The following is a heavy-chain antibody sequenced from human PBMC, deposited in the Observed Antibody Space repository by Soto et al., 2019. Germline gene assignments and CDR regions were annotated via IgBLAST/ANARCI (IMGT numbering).Heavy chain of an antibody. CDR3: ARDRGIDNWFDS. J-gene: IGHJ5*01. D-gene: IGHD6-13*01. CDR2: ISGGGTTT. V-gene: IGHV3-23*01. CDR1: GFNFAKFA. Sequence: GGSLRLSCAASGFNFAKFAMNWVRQAPGQGLEWVSAISGGGTTTYYADSVKGRFTISRDNSRNTVHLQIDSLRAEDTAVYYCARDRGIDNWFDSWGQGTLVTVSS.